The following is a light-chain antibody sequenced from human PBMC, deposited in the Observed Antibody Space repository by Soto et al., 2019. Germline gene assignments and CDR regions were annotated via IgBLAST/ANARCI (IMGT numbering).Light chain of an antibody. J-gene: IGKJ4*01. CDR2: NAF. CDR1: RRVSSSY. CDR3: QQDYNSLT. Sequence: EIVMTQSPATLSLSPGERATLSCRASRRVSSSYLSWYQQKPGQAPRLLLYNAFIRATGVPARFSGSGSGTDFTLTMSSLQPEDSAVYYCQQDYNSLTFGGGTKVEIK. V-gene: IGKV3D-7*01.